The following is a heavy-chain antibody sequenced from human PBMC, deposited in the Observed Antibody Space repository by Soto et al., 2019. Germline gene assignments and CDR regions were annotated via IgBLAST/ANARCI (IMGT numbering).Heavy chain of an antibody. Sequence: EVQLVESGGGWVQPGGSLRLSCAASGFTFSSYDMHWVRQATGKGLEWVSALGTAGDTYYPGSVKGRFTISRENAKNSLYLQMNSLRAGDTAVYYCARGGYYYYMDVWGKGTTVTVSS. CDR1: GFTFSSYD. J-gene: IGHJ6*03. V-gene: IGHV3-13*01. CDR3: ARGGYYYYMDV. CDR2: LGTAGDT.